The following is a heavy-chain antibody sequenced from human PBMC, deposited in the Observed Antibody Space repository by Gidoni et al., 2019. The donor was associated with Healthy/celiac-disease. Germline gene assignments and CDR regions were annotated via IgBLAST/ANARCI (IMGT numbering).Heavy chain of an antibody. V-gene: IGHV3-33*01. CDR2: ICYDGSNK. J-gene: IGHJ6*03. CDR1: SSYG. Sequence: SSYGMHWVRQAPGKGLEWVAVICYDGSNKYYEDSVKGRFTISRNNSKNMLYLQMNSLRAEDTAVYYCAREGTPLGYYMDVWGKGTTVTVSS. CDR3: AREGTPLGYYMDV. D-gene: IGHD2-15*01.